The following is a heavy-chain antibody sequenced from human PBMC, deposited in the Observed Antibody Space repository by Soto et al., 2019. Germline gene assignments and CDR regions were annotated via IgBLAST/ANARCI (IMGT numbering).Heavy chain of an antibody. CDR1: GGSITSYY. V-gene: IGHV4-59*01. J-gene: IGHJ6*02. CDR2: IYYSGST. Sequence: QVQLQESGPGLVKPSETLSLTCTVSGGSITSYYWSWIRQPPGKGLEWIGYIYYSGSTNYNPSLKSRVTISVDPSKNQFSLKLSSVTAADTAVYYCARDEHYYYGMDVWGQGTTVTVSS. CDR3: ARDEHYYYGMDV.